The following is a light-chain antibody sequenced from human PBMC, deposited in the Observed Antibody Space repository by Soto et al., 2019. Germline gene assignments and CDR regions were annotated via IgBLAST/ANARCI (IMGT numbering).Light chain of an antibody. Sequence: AVQLTQSPSSLSASAGDRVTITCRASQGISSALAWYQQKPGNAPNLLIYDASTLESGVPSRFSGSGSGTDFTITINSLQPEDFATYYCQQFNSGPQITFGPATKVNIK. V-gene: IGKV1-13*02. CDR1: QGISSA. J-gene: IGKJ3*01. CDR3: QQFNSGPQIT. CDR2: DAS.